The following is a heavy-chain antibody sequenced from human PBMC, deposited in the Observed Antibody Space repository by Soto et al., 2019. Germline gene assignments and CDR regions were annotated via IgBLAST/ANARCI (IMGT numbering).Heavy chain of an antibody. D-gene: IGHD4-17*01. CDR2: IRTKPYGGTT. Sequence: GGSLRLSCTSSGFIFGDYAMSWVRQAPGKGLEWVGLIRTKPYGGTTDYADSVKGIFTITRDHLKSIAYLQMDSLKSDDTAVYYCARRLLDYRDYYYSMDVCGQGTTVTVSS. CDR3: ARRLLDYRDYYYSMDV. CDR1: GFIFGDYA. J-gene: IGHJ6*02. V-gene: IGHV3-49*04.